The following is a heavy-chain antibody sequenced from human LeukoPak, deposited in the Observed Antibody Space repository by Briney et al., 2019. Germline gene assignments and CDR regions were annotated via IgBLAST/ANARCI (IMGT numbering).Heavy chain of an antibody. CDR1: GFTFSSYG. CDR2: ISYDGSNK. Sequence: PGRSLRLSCAASGFTFSSYGMHWVRQAPGKGLEWVAVISYDGSNKYYADSVKGRFTISRDNSKNTLYLQMNSLRAEDTAVYYCAKTFPLWYPEWYFDYWGQGTLVTVSS. V-gene: IGHV3-30*18. J-gene: IGHJ4*02. D-gene: IGHD3-3*01. CDR3: AKTFPLWYPEWYFDY.